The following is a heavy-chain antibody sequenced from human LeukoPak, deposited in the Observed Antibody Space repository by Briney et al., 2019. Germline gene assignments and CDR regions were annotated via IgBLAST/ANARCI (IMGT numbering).Heavy chain of an antibody. D-gene: IGHD3-10*01. CDR2: INPNSGGT. V-gene: IGHV1-2*04. Sequence: ASVKVSCKASGYTFTGYYMHWVRQAPGQGLEWMGWINPNSGGTNYAQKFQGWVTMTRDTSISTAYMKLSRLRSDDTAVYYCARADGSGSFYGMDVWGQGTTVTVSS. J-gene: IGHJ6*02. CDR3: ARADGSGSFYGMDV. CDR1: GYTFTGYY.